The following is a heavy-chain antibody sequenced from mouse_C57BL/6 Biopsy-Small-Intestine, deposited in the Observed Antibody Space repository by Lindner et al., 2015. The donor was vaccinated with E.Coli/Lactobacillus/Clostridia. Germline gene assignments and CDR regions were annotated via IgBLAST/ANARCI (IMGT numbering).Heavy chain of an antibody. J-gene: IGHJ2*01. Sequence: VQLQESGPELVKPGDSVKISCKASGYSFNEYFMNWVMQSHGKSLEWIGRINPYNGDTIYNQNFRDKATLTVGKSSTTAHMELRSLTSEDSAVYYCAGGGDFDYWGQGTTLTVSS. V-gene: IGHV1-20*01. CDR2: INPYNGDT. CDR3: AGGGDFDY. CDR1: GYSFNEYF. D-gene: IGHD1-1*02.